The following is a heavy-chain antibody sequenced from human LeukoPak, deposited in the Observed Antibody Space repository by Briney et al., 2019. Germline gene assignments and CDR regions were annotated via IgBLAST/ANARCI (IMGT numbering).Heavy chain of an antibody. D-gene: IGHD3-10*01. CDR1: GGSISSYY. Sequence: PSETLSLTCTVSGGSISSYYWSWIRQPPGKGLEWIGYIYYSGSTNYNPSLKSRVTISVDTSKNQFSLKLSSVTAADTAVYYCARRTGELLGMWAFDIWGQGTMVTVSS. V-gene: IGHV4-59*08. CDR2: IYYSGST. CDR3: ARRTGELLGMWAFDI. J-gene: IGHJ3*02.